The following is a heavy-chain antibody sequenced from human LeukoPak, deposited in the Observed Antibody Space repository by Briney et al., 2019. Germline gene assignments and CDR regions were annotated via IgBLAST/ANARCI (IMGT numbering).Heavy chain of an antibody. J-gene: IGHJ4*02. CDR1: GGTFSSYA. Sequence: SVKVSCKASGGTFSSYAISWVRQAPGQGLEWMGGIIPIFGTANYAQKFQGRVTITADESTSTAYMELSSLRSEDTAVYYCAARNGITGTTGPFDYWGQGTLVTVSS. CDR2: IIPIFGTA. CDR3: AARNGITGTTGPFDY. V-gene: IGHV1-69*13. D-gene: IGHD1-7*01.